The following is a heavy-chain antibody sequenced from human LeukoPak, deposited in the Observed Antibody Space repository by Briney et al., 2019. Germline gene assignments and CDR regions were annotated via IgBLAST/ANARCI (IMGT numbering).Heavy chain of an antibody. CDR3: ARDGQDYGDYDYYYVMYV. J-gene: IGHJ6*04. D-gene: IGHD4-17*01. CDR2: IYYSGRT. CDR1: GGSVSSCSYY. V-gene: IGHV4-61*01. Sequence: SETLSVTCTVSGGSVSSCSYYWSWIRQPPGKGLEWIGYIYYSGRTNYNPSLKSRVTIPIDTSRNEFSLKLTSVTAADTAVYYCARDGQDYGDYDYYYVMYVRGKGTTVTVSS.